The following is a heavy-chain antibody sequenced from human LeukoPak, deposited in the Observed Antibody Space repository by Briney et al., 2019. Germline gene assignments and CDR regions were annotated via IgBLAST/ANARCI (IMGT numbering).Heavy chain of an antibody. CDR2: ISAYNGNT. D-gene: IGHD3-10*01. CDR3: AREGYGSGSYYNPDY. J-gene: IGHJ4*02. CDR1: GYTFTSYG. Sequence: GASVKVSCKASGYTFTSYGISWVRQAPGQRLEWMGWISAYNGNTNYAQKLQGRVTMTTDTSTSTAYMELRSLRSDDTAVYYCAREGYGSGSYYNPDYWGQGTLVTVSS. V-gene: IGHV1-18*01.